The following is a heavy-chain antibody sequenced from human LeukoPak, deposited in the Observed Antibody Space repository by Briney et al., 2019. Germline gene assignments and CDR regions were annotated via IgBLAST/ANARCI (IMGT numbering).Heavy chain of an antibody. V-gene: IGHV1-18*01. CDR2: ISAYNGNT. CDR1: GYTLTSYG. Sequence: ASVKVSCKASGYTLTSYGISWVRQAPGQGLEWMRWISAYNGNTNYAQKLQGRVTMTTDTSTSTAYMELRSLRSDDTAVYYCASDYCSGGSCYPDAFDIWGQGTMVTVSS. CDR3: ASDYCSGGSCYPDAFDI. J-gene: IGHJ3*02. D-gene: IGHD2-15*01.